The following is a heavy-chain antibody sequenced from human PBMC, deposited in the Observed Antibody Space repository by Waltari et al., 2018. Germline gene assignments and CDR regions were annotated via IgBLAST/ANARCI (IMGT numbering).Heavy chain of an antibody. D-gene: IGHD3-10*01. V-gene: IGHV4-61*09. CDR3: ARGSGSTPSY. J-gene: IGHJ4*02. Sequence: QVQLQESGPGLVKPSPPLSLTCTVSGGSLSSVSYYWSWIRKPAGKGLEWIVYIYTSGSTNYNPSLKSRVTISVDTSKNQFSLKLSSVTAADTAVYYCARGSGSTPSYWGQGTLVTVSS. CDR1: GGSLSSVSYY. CDR2: IYTSGST.